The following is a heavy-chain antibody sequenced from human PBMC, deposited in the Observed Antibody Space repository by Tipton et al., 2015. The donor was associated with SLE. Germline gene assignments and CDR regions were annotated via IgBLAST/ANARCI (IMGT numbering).Heavy chain of an antibody. CDR3: ATMASPYYGMDV. J-gene: IGHJ6*02. D-gene: IGHD5-24*01. Sequence: VQLVQSGGGVVQPGRSLRLSCAASGFTFSSYGMHWVRQAPGKGLEWVAVIWYDGSNKDYADSVKGRFTISRDNSKNTLYLQMNSLRAEDTAVYYCATMASPYYGMDVWGQGTTVTVSS. CDR2: IWYDGSNK. V-gene: IGHV3-33*01. CDR1: GFTFSSYG.